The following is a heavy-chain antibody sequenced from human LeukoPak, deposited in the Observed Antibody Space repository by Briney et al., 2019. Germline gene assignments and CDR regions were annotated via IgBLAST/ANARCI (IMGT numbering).Heavy chain of an antibody. D-gene: IGHD6-13*01. CDR3: ARDRGAETSIAAAGTTGGGY. V-gene: IGHV4-4*07. CDR1: GGSISNHK. J-gene: IGHJ4*02. CDR2: IYTSGNT. Sequence: PSETLSLTCSGSGGSISNHKWSWILQPAGNGLEWLGRIYTSGNTNYNPSLKSRVTISVDTSKNQFSLKLSSVTAADTAVYYCARDRGAETSIAAAGTTGGGYWGQGTLVTVSS.